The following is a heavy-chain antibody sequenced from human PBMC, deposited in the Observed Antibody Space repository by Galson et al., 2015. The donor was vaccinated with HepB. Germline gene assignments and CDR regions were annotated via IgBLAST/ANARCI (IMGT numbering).Heavy chain of an antibody. V-gene: IGHV3-72*01. Sequence: SLRLSCAASGFTFGDHYMDWVRQAPGKGLEWVGRSRDKAHSYSTEYAASVKGRFTTFRDDSKNSLYLQMNSLKTEDTAVYYCARDETGYWYFDLWGRGTLVTVSS. CDR3: ARDETGYWYFDL. CDR2: SRDKAHSYST. J-gene: IGHJ2*01. CDR1: GFTFGDHY.